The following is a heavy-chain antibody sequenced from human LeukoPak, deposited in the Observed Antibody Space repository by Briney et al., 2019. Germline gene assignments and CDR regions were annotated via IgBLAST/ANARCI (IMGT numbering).Heavy chain of an antibody. V-gene: IGHV3-48*01. D-gene: IGHD6-13*01. Sequence: GGSLRLSCAASGFTFSSYSMNWVRQAPGKGLEWVSYISSSSSTIYYADSVKGRFTISRDNAKNSLYLRMNSLRVEDTAVYYCARDAGAAAWGQGTLVTVSS. CDR1: GFTFSSYS. J-gene: IGHJ4*02. CDR3: ARDAGAAA. CDR2: ISSSSSTI.